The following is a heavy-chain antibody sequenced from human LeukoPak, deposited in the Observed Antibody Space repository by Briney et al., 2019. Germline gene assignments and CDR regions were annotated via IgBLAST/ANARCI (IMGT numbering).Heavy chain of an antibody. CDR3: AGLLLPGY. CDR1: GGSFSGYY. CDR2: INHSGST. J-gene: IGHJ4*02. V-gene: IGHV4-34*01. Sequence: SEALSLTCAIYGGSFSGYYWSWIRQPPGKGLEWIGEINHSGSTNYNPSLKSRVTISVDTSKNQFSLKLSSVTAADTAVYYCAGLLLPGYWGQGTLVTVSS. D-gene: IGHD5-18*01.